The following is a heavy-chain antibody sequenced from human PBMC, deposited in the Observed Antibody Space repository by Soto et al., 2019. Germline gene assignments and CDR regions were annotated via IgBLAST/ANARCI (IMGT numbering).Heavy chain of an antibody. CDR2: IYWNDDK. J-gene: IGHJ4*02. CDR3: AHSPWGAAPDY. V-gene: IGHV2-5*01. CDR1: GFSVSARGVG. Sequence: GSGPTLVNPTPTLTLTCALSGFSVSARGVGVGWIRQPPGKALEWLAIIYWNDDKLYRPSLQSRLTITKDTSKNQVVLTMTNMDPVDTATYYCAHSPWGAAPDYWGQGTPVTVSS. D-gene: IGHD3-16*01.